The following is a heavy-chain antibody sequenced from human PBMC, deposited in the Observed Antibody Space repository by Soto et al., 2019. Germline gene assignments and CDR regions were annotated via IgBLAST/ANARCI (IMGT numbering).Heavy chain of an antibody. CDR3: AHRFDWYYFNY. CDR1: GFSLRTSEVG. J-gene: IGHJ4*02. D-gene: IGHD3-9*01. Sequence: QITLKASGPTLVKPTQTLTLTCTFSGFSLRTSEVGVGWIRQPPGKALEWLALIYWDDDKRYSPSLKSSLTITKDTSKNQVVLTMTNMDPVDTATYYCAHRFDWYYFNYWGQGALVTVSS. V-gene: IGHV2-5*02. CDR2: IYWDDDK.